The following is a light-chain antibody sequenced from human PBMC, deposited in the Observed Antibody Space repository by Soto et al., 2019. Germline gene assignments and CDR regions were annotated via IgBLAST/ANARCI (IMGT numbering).Light chain of an antibody. CDR1: QSIKRSY. V-gene: IGKV3-20*01. CDR2: GAS. J-gene: IGKJ2*01. Sequence: EIVLMQSPGTLSLSPGERATLSCRASQSIKRSYLAWYQQKTGQAPRVLIYGASNRATGIPDRFSGSGSGTDFSLTISGLEPEDFAVYYCHQYDNAPQTFGQGTKVEIK. CDR3: HQYDNAPQT.